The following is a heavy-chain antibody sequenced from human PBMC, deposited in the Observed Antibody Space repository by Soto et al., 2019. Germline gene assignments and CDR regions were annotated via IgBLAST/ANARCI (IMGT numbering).Heavy chain of an antibody. CDR3: VSVTGTWATFDY. D-gene: IGHD1-1*01. V-gene: IGHV1-2*02. J-gene: IGHJ4*02. CDR2: IKPNSGGT. CDR1: GYTFTGYY. Sequence: VQLVESGGGLVKPGASVKVSCKASGYTFTGYYMHWVRQAPGQGLEWMGWIKPNSGGTNYAQRFQGRVTMTRDTSISTAYMELSRLRSDDTAVYYCVSVTGTWATFDYWGQGTLVTVSS.